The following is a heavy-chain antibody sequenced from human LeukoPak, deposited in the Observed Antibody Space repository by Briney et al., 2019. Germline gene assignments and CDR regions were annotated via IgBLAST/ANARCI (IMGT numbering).Heavy chain of an antibody. CDR1: GGSISSSSYY. CDR3: ATEDAFDI. CDR2: IYYSGST. Sequence: PSETLSLTCTVSGGSISSSSYYWGWIRQPPGKGLEWIGSIYYSGSTYYNPSLKSRVTISVDTSENQFSLKLSSVTAADTAVYYCATEDAFDIWGQGTMVTVSS. J-gene: IGHJ3*02. V-gene: IGHV4-39*02.